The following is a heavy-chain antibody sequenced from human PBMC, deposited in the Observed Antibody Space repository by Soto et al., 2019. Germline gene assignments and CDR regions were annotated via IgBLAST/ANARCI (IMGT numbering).Heavy chain of an antibody. V-gene: IGHV3-66*01. D-gene: IGHD6-19*01. J-gene: IGHJ6*02. CDR3: ARAQQWLREYYYYGMDV. CDR1: GFTVSSNY. Sequence: GGSLRLSCAASGFTVSSNYMSWVRQAPGKGLEGVSVIYSGGSTYYADSVKGRFTISRDNSKNTLYLQMNSLRAEDTAVYYCARAQQWLREYYYYGMDVWGQGTTVTVSS. CDR2: IYSGGST.